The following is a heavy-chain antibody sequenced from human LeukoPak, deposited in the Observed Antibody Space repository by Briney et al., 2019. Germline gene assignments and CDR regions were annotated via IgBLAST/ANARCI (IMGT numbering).Heavy chain of an antibody. CDR3: AREESYGDYVRYYYYYGMDV. CDR1: GYTFTNYG. Sequence: ASVKVSCKASGYTFTNYGISWVRQAPGQGLEWMGWVSGDNGKTNYAPKLQGRVTMTTDTSTSTAYMELRSLRSDDTAVYYCAREESYGDYVRYYYYYGMDVWGQGTTVTVSS. CDR2: VSGDNGKT. J-gene: IGHJ6*02. V-gene: IGHV1-18*01. D-gene: IGHD4-17*01.